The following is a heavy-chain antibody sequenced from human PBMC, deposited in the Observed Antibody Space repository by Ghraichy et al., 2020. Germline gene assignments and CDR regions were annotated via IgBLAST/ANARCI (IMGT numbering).Heavy chain of an antibody. J-gene: IGHJ3*02. D-gene: IGHD6-19*01. CDR3: ARRTGAVAGTYNAFDI. V-gene: IGHV4-59*08. Sequence: SETLSLTCTVSGGSISSYYWSWIRQPPGKGLEWIGYIYYSGSTNYNPSLKSRVTISVDTSKNQFSLKLSSVTAADTAVYYCARRTGAVAGTYNAFDIWGQGTMVTVSS. CDR1: GGSISSYY. CDR2: IYYSGST.